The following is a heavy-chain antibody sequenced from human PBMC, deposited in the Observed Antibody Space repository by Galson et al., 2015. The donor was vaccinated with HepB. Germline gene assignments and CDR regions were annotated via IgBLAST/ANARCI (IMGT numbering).Heavy chain of an antibody. V-gene: IGHV3-21*01. D-gene: IGHD3-22*01. J-gene: IGHJ4*02. CDR2: ISSSSSYI. Sequence: SLRLSCAASGFTFGSYSMNWVRQAPGKGLEWVSSISSSSSYIYYADSVKGRFTISRDNAKNSLYLQMNSLRAEDTAVYYCASPQYYYDSSGYIDLFYWGQGTLVTVSS. CDR1: GFTFGSYS. CDR3: ASPQYYYDSSGYIDLFY.